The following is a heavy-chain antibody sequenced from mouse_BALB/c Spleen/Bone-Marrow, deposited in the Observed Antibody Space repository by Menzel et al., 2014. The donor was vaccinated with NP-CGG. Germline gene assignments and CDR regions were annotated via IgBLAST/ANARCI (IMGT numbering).Heavy chain of an antibody. D-gene: IGHD1-2*01. Sequence: VQLQQSGAELVRPGTSVKISCEASGYAFTNYWLDWVKQSPGHGLEWIGDIYPGSGNTYFNEKFKGKATLTADKSSSTAYMQLSSLTSEDSAVYFCARPQFISGRYYAMDYWGQGTSVTVSS. J-gene: IGHJ4*01. CDR2: IYPGSGNT. CDR1: GYAFTNYW. CDR3: ARPQFISGRYYAMDY. V-gene: IGHV1-63*01.